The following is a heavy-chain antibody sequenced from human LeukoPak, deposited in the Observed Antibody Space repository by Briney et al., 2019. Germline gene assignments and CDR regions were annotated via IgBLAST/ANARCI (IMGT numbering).Heavy chain of an antibody. CDR2: TNPNNGGT. CDR3: ARALRSGSYREFDY. J-gene: IGHJ4*02. Sequence: ASVKVSCKASGYTFTGYYIHWVRQAPGQGLEWMGWTNPNNGGTNYAQKFQGRVTMTRDTSISTAYMELSRLTSDDTAVYYCARALRSGSYREFDYWGQGTLVTVSS. V-gene: IGHV1-2*02. CDR1: GYTFTGYY. D-gene: IGHD1-26*01.